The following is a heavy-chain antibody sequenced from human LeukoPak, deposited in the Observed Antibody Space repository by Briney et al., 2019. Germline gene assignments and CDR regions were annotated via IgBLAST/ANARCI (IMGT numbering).Heavy chain of an antibody. CDR3: AIKDYYDSSGYYAFDI. D-gene: IGHD3-22*01. CDR1: GGSISKSPYY. CDR2: VSNSGSA. Sequence: SETLSLTCIVSGGSISKSPYYWAWIRQPPGKGLEWIGSVSNSGSAYYNASLKSRVTISVDKSKNQFSLKLSSVTAADTAVYYCAIKDYYDSSGYYAFDIWGQGTMVTVSS. J-gene: IGHJ3*02. V-gene: IGHV4-39*07.